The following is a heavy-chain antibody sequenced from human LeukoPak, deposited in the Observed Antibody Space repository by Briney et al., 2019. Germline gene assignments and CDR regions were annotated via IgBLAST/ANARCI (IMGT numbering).Heavy chain of an antibody. CDR2: INPNSGGT. CDR3: AISDYGGKSPPLDY. J-gene: IGHJ4*02. CDR1: GYTLTELS. Sequence: ASVKVSCKVSGYTLTELSMHWVRQAPGQGLEWMGWINPNSGGTNYAQKFQGRVTMTRDTSISTAYMELSRLRSDDTAVYYCAISDYGGKSPPLDYWGQGTLVTVSS. D-gene: IGHD4-23*01. V-gene: IGHV1-2*02.